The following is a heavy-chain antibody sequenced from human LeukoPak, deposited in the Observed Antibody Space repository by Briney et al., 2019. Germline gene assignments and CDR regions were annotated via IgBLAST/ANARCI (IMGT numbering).Heavy chain of an antibody. CDR1: RFIFTDYY. J-gene: IGHJ4*02. V-gene: IGHV3-11*04. CDR3: ARDSIHPFDF. D-gene: IGHD3-3*01. CDR2: ISSNGNTI. Sequence: GGSLRLSCAASRFIFTDYYMTWIRQAPGKGLECLSYISSNGNTIKYADSVKGRFTISRDNTKNSVSLYMSSLRAEETAVYYCARDSIHPFDFWGLGTLVTVSS.